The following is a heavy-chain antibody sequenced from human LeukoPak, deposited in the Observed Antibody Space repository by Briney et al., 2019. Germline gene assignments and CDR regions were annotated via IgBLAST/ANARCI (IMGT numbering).Heavy chain of an antibody. J-gene: IGHJ4*02. Sequence: GSSVKVSCKASGGTFSSYAISWVRQAPGQGLEWMGGIIPIFGTANYAQKFQGRVTITADESTSTAYMELNSLRSEDTAVYYCARGVEMATTYNFDYWGQGTLVTVSS. CDR3: ARGVEMATTYNFDY. CDR2: IIPIFGTA. D-gene: IGHD5-24*01. V-gene: IGHV1-69*01. CDR1: GGTFSSYA.